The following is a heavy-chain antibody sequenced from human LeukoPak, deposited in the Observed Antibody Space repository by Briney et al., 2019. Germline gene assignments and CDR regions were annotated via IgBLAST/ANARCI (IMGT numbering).Heavy chain of an antibody. CDR1: GFTFSSYE. D-gene: IGHD2-21*02. CDR2: ISSSGSTI. J-gene: IGHJ4*02. Sequence: GGSLRLSCAASGFTFSSYEMNWVRQAPGKGLEWVSYISSSGSTIYYADSVKGRFTISRDNAKNSLYLQMNSLRAEDTAVYYCARDPGDSGLDYWGQGTLVTVSS. V-gene: IGHV3-48*03. CDR3: ARDPGDSGLDY.